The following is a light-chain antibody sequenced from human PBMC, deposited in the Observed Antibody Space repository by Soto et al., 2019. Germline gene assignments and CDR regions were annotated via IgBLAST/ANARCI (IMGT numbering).Light chain of an antibody. CDR3: AAWDDSLRGVV. V-gene: IGLV1-47*01. CDR2: RNN. Sequence: QSVLTQPPSASGTPGQRVTISCSGSLSNIGSNFIYWYQQLPGSAPKLLINRNNERPSGVPDRFSGSKSDTSASLAISGLRSEDEADYHCAAWDDSLRGVVFGGGTKVTVL. J-gene: IGLJ2*01. CDR1: LSNIGSNF.